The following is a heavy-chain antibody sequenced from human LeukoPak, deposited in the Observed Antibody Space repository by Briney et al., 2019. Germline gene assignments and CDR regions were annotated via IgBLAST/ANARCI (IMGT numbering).Heavy chain of an antibody. CDR3: ARQLGSGA. J-gene: IGHJ5*02. D-gene: IGHD4-17*01. Sequence: GESLKISCKGSGYSFSSYWVAWVRQMPGKGLEWMGIIFPGDSDTRYSPSFEGQVTISADKSISTAYLQWKSLKASDTAVYYCARQLGSGAWGQGTLVTVSS. CDR2: IFPGDSDT. V-gene: IGHV5-51*01. CDR1: GYSFSSYW.